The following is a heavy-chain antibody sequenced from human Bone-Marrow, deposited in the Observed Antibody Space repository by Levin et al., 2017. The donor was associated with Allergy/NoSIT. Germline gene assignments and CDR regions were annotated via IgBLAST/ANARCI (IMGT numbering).Heavy chain of an antibody. J-gene: IGHJ4*02. D-gene: IGHD1-26*01. V-gene: IGHV1-69*02. CDR1: GGTFSSYT. CDR3: ARGPWELLRRYYFDY. Sequence: ASVKVSCKASGGTFSSYTISWVRQAPGQGLEWMGRIIPILGIANYAQKFQGRVTITADKSTSTAYMELSSLRSEDTAVYYCARGPWELLRRYYFDYWGQGTLVTVSS. CDR2: IIPILGIA.